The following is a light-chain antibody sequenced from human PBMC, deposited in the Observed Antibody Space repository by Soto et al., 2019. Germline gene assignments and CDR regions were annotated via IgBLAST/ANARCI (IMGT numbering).Light chain of an antibody. V-gene: IGLV3-21*02. CDR1: DIGTKS. J-gene: IGLJ2*01. CDR3: QVWDSISDHLV. Sequence: SYELTQPPSVSVAPGQTASISCGGNDIGTKSVQWYQKKPGQAPVLVVYDDSDRPSGIPERFSGSDSGNTATLTISRVEAGDEADYYCQVWDSISDHLVFGGGTQLTVL. CDR2: DDS.